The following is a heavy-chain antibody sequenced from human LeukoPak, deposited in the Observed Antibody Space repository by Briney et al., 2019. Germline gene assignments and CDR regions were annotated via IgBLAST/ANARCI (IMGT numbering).Heavy chain of an antibody. D-gene: IGHD4-17*01. CDR3: ARAPGGFHGDYSPIAY. CDR1: GFTFRSYA. V-gene: IGHV3-30-3*01. CDR2: TSDDGSTK. J-gene: IGHJ4*02. Sequence: PGGSLRLSCTASGFTFRSYAMHWVRQAPGKGLQWLALTSDDGSTKYYADSVKGRFTISRDNSQNTLFLQMNSLRAEETAMYYCARAPGGFHGDYSPIAYWGQGTLVTVSS.